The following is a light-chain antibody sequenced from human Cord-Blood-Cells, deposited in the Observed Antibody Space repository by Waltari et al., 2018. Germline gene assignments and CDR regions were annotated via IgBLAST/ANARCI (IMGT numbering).Light chain of an antibody. CDR2: EDN. V-gene: IGLV6-57*01. CDR3: QSYDSSNWV. J-gene: IGLJ3*02. CDR1: SGSIASNY. Sequence: NFMLTQPHSVSESPGKTVTISCTRSSGSIASNYVQWYQKRPGSSPTTVIAEDNQRPSGGPDRCSGSIDSSSNSASLTIAGLKTEDEADYYCQSYDSSNWVFGGGTKLTVL.